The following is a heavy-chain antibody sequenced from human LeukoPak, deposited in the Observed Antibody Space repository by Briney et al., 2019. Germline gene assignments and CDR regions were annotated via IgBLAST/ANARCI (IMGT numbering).Heavy chain of an antibody. D-gene: IGHD3-3*01. Sequence: GGSLRLSCAASGFTFSGYAMHWVRQAPGKGLEWVAVISYDGSNKYYADSVKGRFTISRDNSKNTLYLQMNSLRAEDTAVYYCARGRFLEWLLYLWGQGTLVTVSS. V-gene: IGHV3-30-3*01. CDR2: ISYDGSNK. CDR1: GFTFSGYA. CDR3: ARGRFLEWLLYL. J-gene: IGHJ4*02.